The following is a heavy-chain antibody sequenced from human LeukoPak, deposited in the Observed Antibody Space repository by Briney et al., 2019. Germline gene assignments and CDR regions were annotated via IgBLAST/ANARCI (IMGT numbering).Heavy chain of an antibody. CDR3: ARGGGIVVVPAAIWGFDP. D-gene: IGHD2-2*02. J-gene: IGHJ5*02. CDR1: GGSFSGYY. Sequence: SETLSLTCAVHGGSFSGYYWSWIRQPPGKGLEWIGEINHSGSINYNPSLKSRVTISVDTSKNQFSLKLSSVTAADTAVYYCARGGGIVVVPAAIWGFDPWGQGTLVTVSS. CDR2: INHSGSI. V-gene: IGHV4-34*01.